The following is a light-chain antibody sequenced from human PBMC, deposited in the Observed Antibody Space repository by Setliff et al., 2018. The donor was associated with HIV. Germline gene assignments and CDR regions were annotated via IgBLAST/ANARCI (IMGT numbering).Light chain of an antibody. V-gene: IGLV2-14*01. CDR2: EVR. Sequence: QSVLTQPASVSGSPGQSITISCTGTSSDVGGYDYVSWYQQHPGKVPKLMLYEVRNRPSGVSNRFSGSKSGNTASLTISGLQAEDEADYYCCSYTSSTTLVFGTGTKVTVL. CDR1: SSDVGGYDY. CDR3: CSYTSSTTLV. J-gene: IGLJ1*01.